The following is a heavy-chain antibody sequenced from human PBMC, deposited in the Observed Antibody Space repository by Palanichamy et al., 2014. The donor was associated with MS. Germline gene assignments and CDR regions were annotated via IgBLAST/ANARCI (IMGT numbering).Heavy chain of an antibody. V-gene: IGHV3-23*01. CDR1: GFTFSSYA. CDR3: AKTRGWHYCSSTSCFFDY. Sequence: EVQLLESGGGLVQPGGSLRLSCAASGFTFSSYAMSWVRQAPGKGLEWVSAISGSGGSTHYADSVKGRFTISRDNSKNTLYLQMNSLRAEDTAVYYCAKTRGWHYCSSTSCFFDYWGQGTLVTVSS. CDR2: ISGSGGST. J-gene: IGHJ4*02. D-gene: IGHD2-2*01.